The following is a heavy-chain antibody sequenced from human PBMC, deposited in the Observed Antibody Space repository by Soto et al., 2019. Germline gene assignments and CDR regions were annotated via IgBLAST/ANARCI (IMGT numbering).Heavy chain of an antibody. CDR1: GGTFSSYA. V-gene: IGHV1-69*13. D-gene: IGHD3-10*02. J-gene: IGHJ6*02. Sequence: SVKVSCKASGGTFSSYAISWVRQAPGQGLEWMGGIIPIFGTANYAQKFQGRVTITADESTSTAYMELSSLRSEDTAVYYCARGVIVRGVIIEAYYYYGMDVWGQGTTVTVSS. CDR3: ARGVIVRGVIIEAYYYYGMDV. CDR2: IIPIFGTA.